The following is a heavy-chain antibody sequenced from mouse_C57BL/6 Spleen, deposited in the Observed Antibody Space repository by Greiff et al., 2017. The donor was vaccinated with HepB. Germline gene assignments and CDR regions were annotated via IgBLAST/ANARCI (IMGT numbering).Heavy chain of an antibody. Sequence: VQLKQSGPELVKPGASVKISCKASGYSFTGYYMNWVKQSPEKSLEWIGEINPSTGGTTYNQKFKAKATLTVDKSSSTAYMQLKSLTSEDSAVYYCARRGLRREGDYWGQGTTLTVSS. D-gene: IGHD2-2*01. V-gene: IGHV1-42*01. CDR3: ARRGLRREGDY. CDR1: GYSFTGYY. J-gene: IGHJ2*01. CDR2: INPSTGGT.